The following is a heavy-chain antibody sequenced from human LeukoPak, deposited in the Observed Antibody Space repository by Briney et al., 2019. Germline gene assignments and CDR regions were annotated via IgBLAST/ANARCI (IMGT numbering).Heavy chain of an antibody. V-gene: IGHV3-7*01. D-gene: IGHD3-10*01. Sequence: GGSLRLSCAASGFTFSSCWMSWVRQAPGKGLEWVANIKQDGSEKYYVDSVKGRFTISRDNAKNSLYLQMNSLRAEDTAVYYCARDRLLWFGELFDYWGQGTLVTVSS. CDR3: ARDRLLWFGELFDY. CDR1: GFTFSSCW. J-gene: IGHJ4*02. CDR2: IKQDGSEK.